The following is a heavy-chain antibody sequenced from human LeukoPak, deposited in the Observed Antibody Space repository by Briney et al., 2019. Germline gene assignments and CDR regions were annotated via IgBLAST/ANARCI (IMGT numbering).Heavy chain of an antibody. J-gene: IGHJ4*02. CDR1: GFTFSSYS. CDR2: ISSSSSYI. CDR3: ASWSLSGGGSFKDDDY. V-gene: IGHV3-21*01. D-gene: IGHD1-26*01. Sequence: GGSLRLSCAASGFTFSSYSMNWVRQAPGKGLEWVSSISSSSSYIYYADSVKGRFTISRDNAKNSLYLQMNSLRAEDTAVYYCASWSLSGGGSFKDDDYWGQGTLVTVSS.